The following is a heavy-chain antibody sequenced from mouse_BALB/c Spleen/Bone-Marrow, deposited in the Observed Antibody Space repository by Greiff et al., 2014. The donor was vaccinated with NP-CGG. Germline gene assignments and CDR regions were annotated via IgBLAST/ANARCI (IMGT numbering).Heavy chain of an antibody. D-gene: IGHD2-3*01. CDR1: GYTFTSYI. CDR2: INPYNDGT. CDR3: ARRWLPYAMDY. V-gene: IGHV1-14*01. J-gene: IGHJ4*01. Sequence: VQLQQSGPELVKPGASVKMSCKASGYTFTSYIMHWVKQKPGQGLEWIGYINPYNDGTKYNEKSKGKATLTSDKSSSTAYMELSSLTSEDSAVYYCARRWLPYAMDYWGQGTSVTVSS.